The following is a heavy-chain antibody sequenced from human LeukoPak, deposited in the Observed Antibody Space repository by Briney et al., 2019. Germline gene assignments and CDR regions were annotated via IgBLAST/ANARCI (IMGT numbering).Heavy chain of an antibody. V-gene: IGHV4-34*01. CDR3: ARGTGGYAVYYNHMDV. Sequence: QASETLSLTCAVSGGSFSGYYWSWIRQPPGKGLEWIGEINHSGSTNYNPSLKSRVTISVDTSKNQFSLKLSSVTAADTAVYYCARGTGGYAVYYNHMDVWGKGTTVTVSS. CDR2: INHSGST. J-gene: IGHJ6*03. CDR1: GGSFSGYY. D-gene: IGHD5-12*01.